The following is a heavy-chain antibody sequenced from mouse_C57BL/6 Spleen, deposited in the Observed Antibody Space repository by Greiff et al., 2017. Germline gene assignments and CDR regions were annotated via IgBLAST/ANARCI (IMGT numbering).Heavy chain of an antibody. V-gene: IGHV1-50*01. CDR3: AKPSHYYGMGY. J-gene: IGHJ2*01. CDR2: IDPSDSYT. Sequence: QVQLQQPGAELVKPGASVKLSCKASGYTFTSYWMQWVKQRPGQGLEWIGEIDPSDSYTNYNQKFKGKATFTVDTSSSTAYMQLSSLTSEDSAVYYCAKPSHYYGMGYWGQGTTLTVSS. D-gene: IGHD1-1*01. CDR1: GYTFTSYW.